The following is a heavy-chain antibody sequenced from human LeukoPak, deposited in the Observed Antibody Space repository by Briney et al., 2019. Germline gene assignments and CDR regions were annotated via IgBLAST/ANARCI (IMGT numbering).Heavy chain of an antibody. CDR1: GYTFTGYY. CDR3: ARDQESDGSDY. V-gene: IGHV1-2*02. Sequence: ASVRVSCTASGYTFTGYYMHWVRQAPGQGLEWMGWINPNSGGTNYAQKFQGRVTMTRDTSISTAYMELSRLRSDDTAVYYCARDQESDGSDYWGQGTLVTVSS. J-gene: IGHJ4*02. CDR2: INPNSGGT. D-gene: IGHD5-24*01.